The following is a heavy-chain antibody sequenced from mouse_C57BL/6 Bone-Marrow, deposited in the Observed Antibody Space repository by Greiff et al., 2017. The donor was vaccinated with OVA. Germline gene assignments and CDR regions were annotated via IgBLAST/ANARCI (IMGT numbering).Heavy chain of an antibody. CDR3: ARPGINWYFDV. CDR1: GFTFSDYG. V-gene: IGHV5-17*01. J-gene: IGHJ1*03. Sequence: EVQLVESGGGLVKPGGSLKLSCAASGFTFSDYGMHWVRQAPEKGLEWVAYISSGSSTIYYADTVKGRFTISRDNAKNTLFLQMTSLRSEDTAMYYCARPGINWYFDVWGTGTTVTVSS. D-gene: IGHD4-1*01. CDR2: ISSGSSTI.